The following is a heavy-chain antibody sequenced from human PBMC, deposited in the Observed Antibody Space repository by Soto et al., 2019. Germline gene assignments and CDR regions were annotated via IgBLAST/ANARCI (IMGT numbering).Heavy chain of an antibody. CDR3: ARCRDFWSGPETENYYYYYYMDV. J-gene: IGHJ6*03. CDR1: GYSFTSYW. D-gene: IGHD3-3*01. V-gene: IGHV5-51*01. Sequence: GESLKISCKGSGYSFTSYWIGWVRQMPGKGLEWMGIIYPGDSDTRYSPSFQGQVTISADKSISTAYLQWSSLKASDTAMYYCARCRDFWSGPETENYYYYYYMDVWDKGTTVTVSS. CDR2: IYPGDSDT.